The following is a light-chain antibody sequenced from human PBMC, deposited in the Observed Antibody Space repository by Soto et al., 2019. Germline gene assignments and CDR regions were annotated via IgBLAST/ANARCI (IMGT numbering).Light chain of an antibody. Sequence: QSALTQPSSVSGSPGQSISISCTGSINDDGGSNYVSWYQQHPGKAPKLLIYGVTGRPSGISDRFSGSKSGTTASLTISGLQADDEADYYCTSPTGSSTLVFGSGTKVTVL. CDR3: TSPTGSSTLV. CDR2: GVT. V-gene: IGLV2-14*03. CDR1: INDDGGSNY. J-gene: IGLJ1*01.